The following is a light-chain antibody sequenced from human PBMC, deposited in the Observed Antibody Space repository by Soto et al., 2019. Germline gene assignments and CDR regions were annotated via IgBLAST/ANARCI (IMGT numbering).Light chain of an antibody. CDR3: QQYNNWPPT. CDR2: DAS. Sequence: EIVLIQSPATLSLSPGERATLSCRASQSVGSYLAWYQHKPGQAPRLLISDASNRATGIPDRFSGSGSGTDFTLTISSLQSEDFAVYYCQQYNNWPPTFGQGTKVDI. CDR1: QSVGSY. J-gene: IGKJ1*01. V-gene: IGKV3-11*01.